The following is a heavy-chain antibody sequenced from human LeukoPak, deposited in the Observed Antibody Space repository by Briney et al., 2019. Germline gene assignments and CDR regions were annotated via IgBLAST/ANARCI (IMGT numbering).Heavy chain of an antibody. Sequence: SVKFSCKASGDTFNTYAISWVRQAPGQGLEWMGGIIPLFATANYAQKFQGRVTITADESTTTAYMELSSLRSEDTAVYYCTSTLYYESSGYYDYHYGMDVWGQGTTVTVSS. CDR1: GDTFNTYA. CDR2: IIPLFATA. CDR3: TSTLYYESSGYYDYHYGMDV. J-gene: IGHJ6*02. D-gene: IGHD3-22*01. V-gene: IGHV1-69*13.